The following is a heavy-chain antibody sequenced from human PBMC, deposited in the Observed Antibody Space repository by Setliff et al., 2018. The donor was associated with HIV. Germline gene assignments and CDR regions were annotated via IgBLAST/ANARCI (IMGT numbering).Heavy chain of an antibody. CDR2: IYHTGST. CDR1: GGSFNGYY. CDR3: ASLPPLYDSSGYYFDY. D-gene: IGHD3-22*01. V-gene: IGHV4-34*01. Sequence: SETLSLTCAVYGGSFNGYYWGWIRQPPGKGLECIGNIYHTGSTYYNPSLNSRVTISVDASKNQFSLKLSSVTAADTAVYYCASLPPLYDSSGYYFDYWGQGTLVTVSS. J-gene: IGHJ4*02.